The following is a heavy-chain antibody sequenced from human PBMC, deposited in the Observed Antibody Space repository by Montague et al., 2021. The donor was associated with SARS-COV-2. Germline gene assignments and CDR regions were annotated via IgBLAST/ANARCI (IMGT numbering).Heavy chain of an antibody. CDR1: GGSMRRYY. CDR3: ARQPPYQTGALDI. D-gene: IGHD2-2*01. Sequence: SETLSLTCTISGGSMRRYYWTWIRQLPGKELEWIGSIYFNGHSYYNPSLKNRASISLDTSKNQYYLKLNSVAAADTAVYYCARQPPYQTGALDIWGQGTMVTVSS. J-gene: IGHJ3*02. V-gene: IGHV4-59*04. CDR2: IYFNGHS.